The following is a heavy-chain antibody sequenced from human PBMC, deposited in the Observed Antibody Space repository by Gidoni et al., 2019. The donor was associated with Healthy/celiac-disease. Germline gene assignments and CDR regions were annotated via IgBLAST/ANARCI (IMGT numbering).Heavy chain of an antibody. Sequence: QVQLGESGGGVVQPGRTLRVSCAASGFTFSSSAMLWVRPAPGKGLEWVAVISYDGSNKYYADSVKGRFTSSRDNSKNTLYLQMNSLRAEDTAVYYCARDCDCIAAAGIYYYGMDVWGQGTTVTVSS. CDR1: GFTFSSSA. V-gene: IGHV3-30-3*01. CDR3: ARDCDCIAAAGIYYYGMDV. CDR2: ISYDGSNK. D-gene: IGHD6-13*01. J-gene: IGHJ6*02.